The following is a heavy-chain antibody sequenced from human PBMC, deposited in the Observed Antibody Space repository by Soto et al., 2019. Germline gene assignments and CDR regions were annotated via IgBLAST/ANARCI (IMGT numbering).Heavy chain of an antibody. D-gene: IGHD3-9*01. V-gene: IGHV1-69*13. CDR1: GVTFDSFT. J-gene: IGHJ5*02. CDR2: FVPMFGSA. Sequence: SVKVSCKPSGVTFDSFTFSWVRQAPGQGLEWVGGFVPMFGSASVAQRFQGRVRITADASTGTGYMELSDLRSDDSAIYYCAREDDTTGHYSWFDPWGQGTQVTVSS. CDR3: AREDDTTGHYSWFDP.